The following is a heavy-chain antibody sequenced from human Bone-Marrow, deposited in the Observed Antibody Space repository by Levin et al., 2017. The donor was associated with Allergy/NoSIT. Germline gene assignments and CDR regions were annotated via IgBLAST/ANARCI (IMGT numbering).Heavy chain of an antibody. CDR1: GGSVSSGTNY. CDR2: VYYSGST. CDR3: AGGLQVLLPDDFGN. D-gene: IGHD2-15*01. J-gene: IGHJ3*02. Sequence: SETLSLTCTVSGGSVSSGTNYWSWFRQPPGKGLEWIGYVYYSGSTNYNPSLKSRATISVDTSKNQFSLRLTSVTAADTALYFCAGGLQVLLPDDFGNWGPGTTVTVSS. V-gene: IGHV4-61*01.